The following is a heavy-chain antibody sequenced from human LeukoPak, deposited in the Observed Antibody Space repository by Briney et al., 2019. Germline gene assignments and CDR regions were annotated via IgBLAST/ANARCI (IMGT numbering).Heavy chain of an antibody. CDR1: GDSISSSSYY. CDR3: ARDVDYDSSGYYLFDY. Sequence: KPSETLSLTCTVSGDSISSSSYYWGWIRQPPGKGLEWIGSIYYSGSTYYNPSLKSRVTISVDTSKNQFSLKLSSVTAADTAVYYCARDVDYDSSGYYLFDYWGQGTLVTVSS. J-gene: IGHJ4*02. D-gene: IGHD3-22*01. V-gene: IGHV4-39*07. CDR2: IYYSGST.